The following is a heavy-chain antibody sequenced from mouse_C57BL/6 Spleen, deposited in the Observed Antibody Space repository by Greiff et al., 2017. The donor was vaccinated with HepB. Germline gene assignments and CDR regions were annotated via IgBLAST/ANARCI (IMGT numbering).Heavy chain of an antibody. D-gene: IGHD3-3*01. J-gene: IGHJ3*01. CDR3: ARWLGPLAWFAY. CDR2: IYPGDGDT. Sequence: VQLQQSGAELVKPGASVKISCKASGYAFSSYWMNWVKQRPGKGLEWIGQIYPGDGDTNYNGKFKGKATLTADKSSSPAYMQLSSLTSEDSAVYFCARWLGPLAWFAYWGQGTLVTVSA. CDR1: GYAFSSYW. V-gene: IGHV1-80*01.